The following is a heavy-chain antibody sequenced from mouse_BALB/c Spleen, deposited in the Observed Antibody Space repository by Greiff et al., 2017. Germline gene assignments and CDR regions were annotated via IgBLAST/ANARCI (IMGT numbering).Heavy chain of an antibody. J-gene: IGHJ2*01. CDR2: INPSSGYT. Sequence: QVQLKQSGAELARPGASVKMSCKASGYTFTSYTMHWVKQRPGQGLEWIGYINPSSGYTNYNQKFKDKATLTADKSSSTAYMQLSSLTSEDSAVYYCARKGLGPFDYWGQGTTLTVSS. D-gene: IGHD4-1*01. CDR1: GYTFTSYT. CDR3: ARKGLGPFDY. V-gene: IGHV1-4*01.